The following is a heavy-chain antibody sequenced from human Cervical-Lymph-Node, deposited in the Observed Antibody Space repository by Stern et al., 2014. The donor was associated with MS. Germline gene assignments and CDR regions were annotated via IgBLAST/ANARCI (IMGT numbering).Heavy chain of an antibody. CDR2: IYWDDQK. CDR1: GFSLSTSGLG. Sequence: ITLKESGPALVKPTQTLTLTCTFSGFSLSTSGLGVGWIRQPPGEALQWLAYIYWDDQKRYSPSLKSRLTITKAPSKNQVVLTLTNVDPVDTATYYCARRTAGPFDYWGQGTLVTVSS. CDR3: ARRTAGPFDY. J-gene: IGHJ4*02. V-gene: IGHV2-5*02. D-gene: IGHD1-14*01.